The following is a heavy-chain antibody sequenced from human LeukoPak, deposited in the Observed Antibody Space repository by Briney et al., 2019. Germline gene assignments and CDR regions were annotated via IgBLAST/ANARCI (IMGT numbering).Heavy chain of an antibody. CDR1: GDSVSSNSAA. Sequence: SQTLSLTCAISGDSVSSNSAAWNWIRQSPSRGLEWLGRTYYRSKWYNDYAVSVKSRITINPDTSKNQFSLQLSSVTPEDTAVYYCARAIAVAGPGAFDIWGQGTMVTVSS. D-gene: IGHD6-19*01. CDR3: ARAIAVAGPGAFDI. J-gene: IGHJ3*02. CDR2: TYYRSKWYN. V-gene: IGHV6-1*01.